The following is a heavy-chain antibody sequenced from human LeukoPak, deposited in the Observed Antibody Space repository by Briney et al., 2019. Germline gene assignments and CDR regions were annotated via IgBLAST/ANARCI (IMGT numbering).Heavy chain of an antibody. V-gene: IGHV3-48*03. J-gene: IGHJ4*02. CDR3: ARESIAVAGAPFDY. CDR2: ISSGSTI. D-gene: IGHD6-19*01. Sequence: PGGSLRLSCAASGFTFSSYEMNWVRQAPGKGLEGVSYISSGSTIYDADSVKGRFTIYRDNAKNSMYLQMNSLRAEDTAVYHCARESIAVAGAPFDYWGQGTLVTVSS. CDR1: GFTFSSYE.